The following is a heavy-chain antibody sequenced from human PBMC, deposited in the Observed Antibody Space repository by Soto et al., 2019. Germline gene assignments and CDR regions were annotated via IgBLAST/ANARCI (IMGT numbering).Heavy chain of an antibody. J-gene: IGHJ6*02. CDR2: IYYSGST. CDR3: ARVLLWFGELPYGMDV. Sequence: SETLSLTCTVSGGSISSGGYYWSWIRQHPGKGLEWIGYIYYSGSTYYNPSLKSRVTISVDTSKNQFSLKLSSVTAADTAVYYCARVLLWFGELPYGMDVWGQGTTVTVSS. CDR1: GGSISSGGYY. D-gene: IGHD3-10*01. V-gene: IGHV4-31*03.